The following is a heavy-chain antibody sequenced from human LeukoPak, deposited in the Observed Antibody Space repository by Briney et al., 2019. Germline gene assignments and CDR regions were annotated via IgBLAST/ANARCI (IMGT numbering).Heavy chain of an antibody. CDR2: ISSSSRTI. Sequence: GGSLRLSCAASGFIFSSFSMNWVRQAPGKGLEWISYISSSSRTIYYADSVKGRFTISRDNAKNSLYLQMNSLRAEDTAVYFCARLSPPGRSSVKGKYYFEYWGQGALVTVSS. J-gene: IGHJ4*02. V-gene: IGHV3-48*01. CDR3: ARLSPPGRSSVKGKYYFEY. CDR1: GFIFSSFS. D-gene: IGHD6-6*01.